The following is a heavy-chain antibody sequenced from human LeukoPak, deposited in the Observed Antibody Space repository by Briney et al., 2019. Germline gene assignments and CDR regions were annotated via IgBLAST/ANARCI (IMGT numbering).Heavy chain of an antibody. D-gene: IGHD3-16*01. Sequence: PSDTLSLSRTVSGGFIISFYWHWIRQPPGKGLEWIGYIYYSGSTKYNPSLQSRVITSVDTSKNQFALKLSSVTAADTAMYYCARQGDSDAFDIGGHGTMVTVSS. V-gene: IGHV4-59*08. CDR2: IYYSGST. J-gene: IGHJ3*02. CDR3: ARQGDSDAFDI. CDR1: GGFIISFY.